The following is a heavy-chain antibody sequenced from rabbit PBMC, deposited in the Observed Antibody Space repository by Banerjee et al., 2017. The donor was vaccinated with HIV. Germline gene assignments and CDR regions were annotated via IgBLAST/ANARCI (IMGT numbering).Heavy chain of an antibody. V-gene: IGHV1S45*01. D-gene: IGHD4-1*01. Sequence: QEQVKETGGGLVQPGGSLTLFCKVSGFSLSSYYMNWVRQAPGKGLEWIACINTSSGNTVYASWAKGRFTISKTSSTTVTLQMTSLTAADTATYFCARDLAGVIGWNFNLWGPGTLVNVS. CDR1: GFSLSSYY. CDR3: ARDLAGVIGWNFNL. J-gene: IGHJ4*01. CDR2: INTSSGNT.